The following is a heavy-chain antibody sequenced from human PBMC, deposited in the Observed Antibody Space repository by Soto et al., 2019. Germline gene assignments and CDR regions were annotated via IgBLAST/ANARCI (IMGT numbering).Heavy chain of an antibody. CDR3: VRRQPRVTLFPY. V-gene: IGHV4-30-4*01. Sequence: KGLEWIGHIFYSGTTYYNPSLKSRVTISVDASKNQFSLELSSVTAADTVIYYCVRRQPRVTLFPYWGHVSLGTVS. D-gene: IGHD3-10*01. CDR2: IFYSGTT. J-gene: IGHJ1*01.